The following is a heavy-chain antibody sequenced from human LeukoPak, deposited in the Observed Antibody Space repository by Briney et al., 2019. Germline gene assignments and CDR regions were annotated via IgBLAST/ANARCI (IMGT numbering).Heavy chain of an antibody. CDR3: AKEGDYVWGTPGYLDY. V-gene: IGHV1-18*01. CDR1: GYTFTSYG. Sequence: GASVKVSCKASGYTFTSYGISWVRQAPGQGLEWMGWISAYNGNTNYAQKLQGRVTMTTDTSTSTAYMELRSLRSDDTAVYYCAKEGDYVWGTPGYLDYWGQGTLVTVSS. CDR2: ISAYNGNT. D-gene: IGHD3-16*01. J-gene: IGHJ4*02.